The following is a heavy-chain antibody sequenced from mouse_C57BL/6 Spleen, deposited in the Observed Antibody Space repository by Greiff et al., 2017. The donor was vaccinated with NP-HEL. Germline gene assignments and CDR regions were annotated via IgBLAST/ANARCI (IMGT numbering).Heavy chain of an antibody. CDR3: TRSKEDYYAMDY. CDR2: IDPETGGT. CDR1: GYTFTDYE. D-gene: IGHD1-3*01. V-gene: IGHV1-15*01. J-gene: IGHJ4*01. Sequence: VQLVASWAELVRPGASVTLSCTASGYTFTDYEMHWVKQTPVHGLEWIGAIDPETGGTAYNQKFKGKAILTADKSSSTAYMELRSLTSEDSAVYYCTRSKEDYYAMDYWGQGTSVTVSS.